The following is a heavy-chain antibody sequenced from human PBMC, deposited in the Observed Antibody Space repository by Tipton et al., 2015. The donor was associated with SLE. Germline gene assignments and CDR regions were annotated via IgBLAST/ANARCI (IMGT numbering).Heavy chain of an antibody. Sequence: LRLSCAVYGGSFSGYYWSWIRQPPGEGLEWIGEINHSGSTNYNPSLKSRVTISVDTSKNQFSLKLSSVTAADTAVYYCARTRNYYGSGSPYDAFDIWGQGTMVTVSS. CDR1: GGSFSGYY. D-gene: IGHD3-10*01. V-gene: IGHV4-34*01. J-gene: IGHJ3*02. CDR2: INHSGST. CDR3: ARTRNYYGSGSPYDAFDI.